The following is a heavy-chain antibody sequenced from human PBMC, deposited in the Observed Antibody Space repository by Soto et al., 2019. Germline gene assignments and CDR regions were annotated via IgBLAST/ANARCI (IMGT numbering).Heavy chain of an antibody. CDR2: ISGTGYNT. Sequence: PGGSLRLSCAASGFTFTSYAMNWVRLAPGKGLEWVSAISGTGYNTYYADSVKGRFTISRDNTTNTLYLQMNSLRAEDTAVYYCANAGFSSSWSTKYFDYWGQGTLVTVSS. D-gene: IGHD6-13*01. J-gene: IGHJ4*02. CDR1: GFTFTSYA. CDR3: ANAGFSSSWSTKYFDY. V-gene: IGHV3-23*01.